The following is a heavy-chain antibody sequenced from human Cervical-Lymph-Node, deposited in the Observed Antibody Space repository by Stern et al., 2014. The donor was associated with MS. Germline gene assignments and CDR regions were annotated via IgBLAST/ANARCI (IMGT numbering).Heavy chain of an antibody. J-gene: IGHJ4*02. Sequence: QVQLQQWGAGLLKPSETLSLTCAVNGGPFSGYLWTWIRQCPGKGLEWIWDVNRNGTTNYNPPLKSRVTVSVDSSKRQFSLRLSSVTAADTAVYYCTRTNQHTYGPPRFYFDSWGQGNLVTVSS. D-gene: IGHD5-18*01. CDR1: GGPFSGYL. CDR2: VNRNGTT. CDR3: TRTNQHTYGPPRFYFDS. V-gene: IGHV4-34*01.